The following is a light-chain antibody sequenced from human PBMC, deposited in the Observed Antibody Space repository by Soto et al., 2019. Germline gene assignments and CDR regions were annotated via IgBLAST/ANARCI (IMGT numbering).Light chain of an antibody. CDR1: SSDVGGYNY. J-gene: IGLJ1*01. Sequence: QPVLTQPRSVSGSPGQSVTISCTGTSSDVGGYNYVSWYQKYPGKAPRLMIYEVTNRPSGVSYRFSGSKSGNTASLTISGLQAEDEADYYGSSYTTSSTQVFGTGTKLTVL. CDR2: EVT. CDR3: SSYTTSSTQV. V-gene: IGLV2-14*01.